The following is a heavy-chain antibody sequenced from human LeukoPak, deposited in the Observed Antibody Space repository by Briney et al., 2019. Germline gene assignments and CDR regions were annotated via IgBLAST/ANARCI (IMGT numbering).Heavy chain of an antibody. Sequence: SVKVSCKASGGTFSSYAISWVRQAPGQGLEWMGGIIPIFGTANYAQKFQGRVTITTDESTSTAYMELSSLRSEDTAVYYCARFGPRDSLTLDYWGQGTLVTVSS. CDR3: ARFGPRDSLTLDY. J-gene: IGHJ4*02. CDR1: GGTFSSYA. CDR2: IIPIFGTA. V-gene: IGHV1-69*05. D-gene: IGHD3-9*01.